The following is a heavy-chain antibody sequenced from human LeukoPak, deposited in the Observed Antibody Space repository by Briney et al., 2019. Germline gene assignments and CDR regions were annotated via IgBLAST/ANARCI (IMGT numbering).Heavy chain of an antibody. Sequence: GGSLRLSCAASRFTFSDYYMSWIRQAPGKGLEWVAFIRYDGSNKYYADSVKGRFTISRDNSKNTLYLQMNSLRAEDTAVYYCARSVVRRGYYSYFDYWGQGTLVTVSS. J-gene: IGHJ4*02. V-gene: IGHV3-30*02. CDR1: RFTFSDYY. CDR3: ARSVVRRGYYSYFDY. CDR2: IRYDGSNK. D-gene: IGHD3-3*01.